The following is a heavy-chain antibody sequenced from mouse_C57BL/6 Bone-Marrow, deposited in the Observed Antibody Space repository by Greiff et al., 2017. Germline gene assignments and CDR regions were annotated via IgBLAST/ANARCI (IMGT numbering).Heavy chain of an antibody. D-gene: IGHD2-2*01. CDR3: TPHPPPYGYHDYAMDY. Sequence: EVQLVESGAELVRPGASVKLSCTASGFNIKDDYMHWVKQRPEQGLEWIGWIDPENGDTEYASKFQGKATITADTSSNTAYLQLSSLTSEDTAVYYCTPHPPPYGYHDYAMDYWGQGTSVTVSS. CDR2: IDPENGDT. CDR1: GFNIKDDY. J-gene: IGHJ4*01. V-gene: IGHV14-4*01.